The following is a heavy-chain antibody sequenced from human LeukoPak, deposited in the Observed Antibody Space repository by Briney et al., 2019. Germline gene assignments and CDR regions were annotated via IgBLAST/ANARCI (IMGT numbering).Heavy chain of an antibody. CDR3: ARRGMVRGVINPYYYYYMDV. V-gene: IGHV1-2*02. CDR1: GDTFTGYY. CDR2: INPNNGGT. J-gene: IGHJ6*03. D-gene: IGHD3-10*01. Sequence: ASVKVSCKTSGDTFTGYYIHWVRQAPGQGLEWMGWINPNNGGTNYAQNFQGRVTMTTDTSTSTAYMELRSLRSDDSAVYYCARRGMVRGVINPYYYYYMDVWGKGTTVTISS.